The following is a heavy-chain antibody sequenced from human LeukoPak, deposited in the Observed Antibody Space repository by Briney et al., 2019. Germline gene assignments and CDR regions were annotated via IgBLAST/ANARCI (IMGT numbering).Heavy chain of an antibody. J-gene: IGHJ6*03. D-gene: IGHD2/OR15-2a*01. CDR3: ARDLVIGISGGFYSYMDV. CDR1: GYTFIDHY. Sequence: ASVKVSCKASGYTFIDHYFHWVRQAPGQGLEWMGWINCDTGATRYAQKFQGRVALTRDTSINTAYMELSRLISDDTAVYYCARDLVIGISGGFYSYMDVWGKGTTVTVSS. V-gene: IGHV1-2*02. CDR2: INCDTGAT.